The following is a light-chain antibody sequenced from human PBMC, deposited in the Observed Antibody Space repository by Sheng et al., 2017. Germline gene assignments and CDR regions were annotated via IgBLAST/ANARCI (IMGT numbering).Light chain of an antibody. V-gene: IGLV3-21*02. CDR3: QVWDSNTDHVI. J-gene: IGLJ2*01. Sequence: SYVLAQPPSVSMAPGQTARITCGGNNIGSKSLHWYHQKPGQAPVLVVYDDNDRPSGIPERFSGSKSGNTATLTISRVEAGDEADYYCQVWDSNTDHVIFGGGTKVTVL. CDR2: DDN. CDR1: NIGSKS.